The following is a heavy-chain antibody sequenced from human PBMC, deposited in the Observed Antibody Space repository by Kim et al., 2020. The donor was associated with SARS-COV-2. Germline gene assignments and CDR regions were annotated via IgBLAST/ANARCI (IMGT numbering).Heavy chain of an antibody. J-gene: IGHJ4*02. V-gene: IGHV4-39*01. D-gene: IGHD4-17*01. Sequence: SETLSLTCTVSGGSISSSSYYWGWIRQPPGKGLEWIGSIYYSGSTYYNPSLKSRVTISVDTSKNQFSLKLSSVTAADTAVYYCARLVHDYGGNVDYWGQGTLVTVSS. CDR3: ARLVHDYGGNVDY. CDR1: GGSISSSSYY. CDR2: IYYSGST.